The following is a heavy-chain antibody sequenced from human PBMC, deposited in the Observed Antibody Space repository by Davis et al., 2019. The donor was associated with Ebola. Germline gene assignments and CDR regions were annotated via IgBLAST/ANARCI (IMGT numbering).Heavy chain of an antibody. D-gene: IGHD6-13*01. CDR2: IKQDGSEK. CDR1: GFTFSSYG. Sequence: GGSLRLSCAASGFTFSSYGMHWVRQAPGKGLEWVANIKQDGSEKYYVDSVEGRFTISRDNAKNSLYLQINSLRAEDTAVYYCARGPSTGNSFSYWGQGTLVTVSS. CDR3: ARGPSTGNSFSY. V-gene: IGHV3-7*01. J-gene: IGHJ4*02.